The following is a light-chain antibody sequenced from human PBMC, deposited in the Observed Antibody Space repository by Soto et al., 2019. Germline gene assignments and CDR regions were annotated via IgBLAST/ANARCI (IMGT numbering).Light chain of an antibody. V-gene: IGKV3-15*01. Sequence: EVVLTPSPGTLSLSRGERATLSCRASERIYSAYLGWYQQKPGQTPRLLVYGASTRATGIPARFSGSGSGTEFSLTISSLQSEDFAVYYCQQYNNWPPITFGQGTRLEIK. CDR2: GAS. CDR3: QQYNNWPPIT. CDR1: ERIYSAY. J-gene: IGKJ5*01.